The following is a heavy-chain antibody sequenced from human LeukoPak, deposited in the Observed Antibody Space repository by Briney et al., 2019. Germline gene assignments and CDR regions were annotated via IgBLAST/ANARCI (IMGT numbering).Heavy chain of an antibody. V-gene: IGHV3-23*01. CDR2: ISGSGGST. CDR3: AKEYDYVWGSYRPTHFDY. J-gene: IGHJ4*02. Sequence: GGSLRLSCAASGFTFSRYSMNWVRQAPGKGLEWVSAISGSGGSTYYADSVKGRFTISRDNSKNTLYLQMSSLRAEDTAVYYCAKEYDYVWGSYRPTHFDYWGQGTLVTVSS. D-gene: IGHD3-16*02. CDR1: GFTFSRYS.